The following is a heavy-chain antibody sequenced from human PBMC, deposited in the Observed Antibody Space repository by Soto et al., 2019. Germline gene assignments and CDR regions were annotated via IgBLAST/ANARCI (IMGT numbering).Heavy chain of an antibody. CDR1: GGSFSGYY. D-gene: IGHD5-18*01. CDR2: INHSGST. CDR3: ARGLKRGYSYGYIDY. V-gene: IGHV4-34*01. J-gene: IGHJ4*02. Sequence: PSETLSLTCAVYGGSFSGYYWSWIRQPLGKGLEWIGEINHSGSTNYNPSLKSRVTISVDTSKNQFSLKLSSVTAADTAVYYCARGLKRGYSYGYIDYWGQGTLVT.